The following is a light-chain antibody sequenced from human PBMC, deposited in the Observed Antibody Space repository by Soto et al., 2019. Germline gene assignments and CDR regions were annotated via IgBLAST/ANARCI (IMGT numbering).Light chain of an antibody. CDR2: GAS. Sequence: EILLTQSPATLSVSPGEGATLSCRASQSVSSYLAWYQQKPGQAPRLLIHGASIRAAGIPARFSGSGSGTDFTISISSLQSEDSAIYSCQQYDNWPPRLTFGGGTKVEVK. CDR1: QSVSSY. V-gene: IGKV3D-15*01. J-gene: IGKJ4*01. CDR3: QQYDNWPPRLT.